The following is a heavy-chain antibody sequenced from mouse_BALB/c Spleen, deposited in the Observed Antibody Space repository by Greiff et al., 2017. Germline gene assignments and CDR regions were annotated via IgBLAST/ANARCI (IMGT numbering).Heavy chain of an antibody. D-gene: IGHD2-1*01. J-gene: IGHJ3*01. CDR3: ARWIYGNYPLAY. Sequence: EVQRVESGAELVKPGASVKLSCTASGFNIKDTYMHWVKQRPEQGLEWIGRIDPANGNTKYDPKFQGKATITADTSSNTAYLQLSSLTSEDTAVYYCARWIYGNYPLAYWGQGTLVTVSA. V-gene: IGHV14-3*02. CDR2: IDPANGNT. CDR1: GFNIKDTY.